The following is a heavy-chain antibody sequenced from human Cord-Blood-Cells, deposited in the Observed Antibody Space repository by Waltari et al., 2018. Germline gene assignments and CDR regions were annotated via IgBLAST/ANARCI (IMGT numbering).Heavy chain of an antibody. J-gene: IGHJ3*02. V-gene: IGHV4-39*01. Sequence: QLQLQESGPGLVKPSETLSLTCTVSGGSISSSSYYWGWIRQPPGKGLEWIGSIYYSGSTYYNPSLKSRVTISVDTSKNQFSLKLSSVTAADTAVYYCARPTSLPNWGAGGNAFDIWGQGTMVTVSS. CDR2: IYYSGST. CDR3: ARPTSLPNWGAGGNAFDI. D-gene: IGHD7-27*01. CDR1: GGSISSSSYY.